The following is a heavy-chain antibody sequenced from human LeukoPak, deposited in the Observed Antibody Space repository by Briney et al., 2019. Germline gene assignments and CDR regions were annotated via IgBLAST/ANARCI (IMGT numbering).Heavy chain of an antibody. CDR2: IYPGDSDT. Sequence: GESLQISCKGSGYSFTSYWIGWVRQMPGKGLEWMGIIYPGDSDTRYSPSFQGQVTISADKSISTAYLQWSSLRSEDTAVYYCARVLLSDSSGYPYDAFDIWGQGTMVTVSS. V-gene: IGHV5-51*01. CDR3: ARVLLSDSSGYPYDAFDI. D-gene: IGHD3-22*01. J-gene: IGHJ3*02. CDR1: GYSFTSYW.